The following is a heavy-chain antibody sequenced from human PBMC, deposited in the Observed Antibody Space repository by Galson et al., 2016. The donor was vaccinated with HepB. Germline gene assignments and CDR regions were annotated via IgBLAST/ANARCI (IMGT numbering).Heavy chain of an antibody. CDR2: VSHYGFT. CDR1: DGSINDYY. J-gene: IGHJ3*01. CDR3: ARDASRDRAYDL. V-gene: IGHV4-59*01. Sequence: ETLSLTCTISDGSINDYYWSWIRQPPGKGLEWVGYVSHYGFTNYNAALTGRVIISLDTAKKQFSLKAKSVTVADSAIYYCARDASRDRAYDLWGRGTMVTV.